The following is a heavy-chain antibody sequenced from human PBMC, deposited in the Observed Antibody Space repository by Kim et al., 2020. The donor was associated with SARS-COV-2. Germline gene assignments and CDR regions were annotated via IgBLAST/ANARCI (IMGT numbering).Heavy chain of an antibody. J-gene: IGHJ3*02. V-gene: IGHV3-64*01. CDR3: ARESFDI. CDR2: IIPSGRTK. CDR1: ESSFSSYT. Sequence: GGSMRLSCAASESSFSSYTMHWVRQAPGKGLEYVSGIIPSGRTKYYATSVKGRFTISRDNSKTTLYLQMASLRPEDMAIYHCARESFDIWGQGTMVTVSS.